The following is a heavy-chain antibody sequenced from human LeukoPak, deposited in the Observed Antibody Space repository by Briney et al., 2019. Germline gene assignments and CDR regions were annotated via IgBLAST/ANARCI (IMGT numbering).Heavy chain of an antibody. D-gene: IGHD3-10*01. CDR1: GGSISSSSYY. Sequence: KPSETLSLTCTVSGGSISSSSYYWGWIRQPPGKGLEWVGSIYYSGSTNYNPSLKSRVTISVDTSKNQFSLKLSSVTAADTAVYYCARGQITMVRGVQLDWGQGTLVTVSS. J-gene: IGHJ4*02. CDR2: IYYSGST. V-gene: IGHV4-39*07. CDR3: ARGQITMVRGVQLD.